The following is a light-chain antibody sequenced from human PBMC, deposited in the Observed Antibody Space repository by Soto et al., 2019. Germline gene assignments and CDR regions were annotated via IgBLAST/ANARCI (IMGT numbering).Light chain of an antibody. J-gene: IGLJ3*02. CDR3: GTWDSSLSAGL. V-gene: IGLV1-51*01. Sequence: QSALTQPPSVSAAPGQKVTISCSGSSSNIGNNYVSWYQQLPGTAPKLLIYDSNKRPSGIPDRFSGSKSGTSATLGITGLQTGDEADYYCGTWDSSLSAGLFGGGTKLTVL. CDR1: SSNIGNNY. CDR2: DSN.